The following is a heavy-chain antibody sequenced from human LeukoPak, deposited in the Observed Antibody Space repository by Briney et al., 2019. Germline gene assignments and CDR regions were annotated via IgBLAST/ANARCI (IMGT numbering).Heavy chain of an antibody. CDR3: ARDEPMGSY. Sequence: GGSLRLSCAASGFTFSSYWMNWARQAPGKGLEWVASINHNGNVNYYVDSVKGRFTISRDNAKNSLYLEMNSLRAEDTAVYYCARDEPMGSYWGQGTLVTVSS. CDR2: INHNGNVN. CDR1: GFTFSSYW. J-gene: IGHJ4*02. V-gene: IGHV3-7*01. D-gene: IGHD3-10*01.